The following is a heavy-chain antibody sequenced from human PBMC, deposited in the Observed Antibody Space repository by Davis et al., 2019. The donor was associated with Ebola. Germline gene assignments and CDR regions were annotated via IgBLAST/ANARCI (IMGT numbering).Heavy chain of an antibody. CDR2: ISSSSSYI. D-gene: IGHD3-22*01. Sequence: GESLKISCAASGFTFSSYSMNWVRQAPGKGLEWVSSISSSSSYIYYADSVKGRFTISRDNAKNSLYLQMNSLRAEDTAVYYCARDRWVVVITTSYYYYGMDVWGQGTTVTVSS. V-gene: IGHV3-21*01. CDR1: GFTFSSYS. J-gene: IGHJ6*02. CDR3: ARDRWVVVITTSYYYYGMDV.